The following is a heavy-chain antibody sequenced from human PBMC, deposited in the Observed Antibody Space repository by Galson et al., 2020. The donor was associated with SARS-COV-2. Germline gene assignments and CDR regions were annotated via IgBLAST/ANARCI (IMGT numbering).Heavy chain of an antibody. J-gene: IGHJ3*02. CDR3: ARVGSGSYWGAFDI. CDR1: GFTFSSYA. D-gene: IGHD1-26*01. V-gene: IGHV3-30*04. CDR2: ISYDGSNK. Sequence: GESLKISCAASGFTFSSYAMHWVRQAPGKGLEWVAVISYDGSNKYYADSVKGRFTISRDNSKNTLYLQMNSLRAEDTAVYYCARVGSGSYWGAFDICGQGTMVTVSA.